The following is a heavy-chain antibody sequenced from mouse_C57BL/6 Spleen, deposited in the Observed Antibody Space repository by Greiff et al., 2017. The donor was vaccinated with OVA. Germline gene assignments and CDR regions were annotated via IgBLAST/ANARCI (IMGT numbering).Heavy chain of an antibody. V-gene: IGHV1-69*01. J-gene: IGHJ3*01. CDR2: IDPSDSYT. CDR1: GYTFTSYW. Sequence: QVQLQQPGAELVMPGASVKLSCKASGYTFTSYWMHWVKQRPGQGLEWIGEIDPSDSYTNYNQKFKGKSTLTVDKSSSTAYMQLSSLTSEDSAVYYCARVDSSGYDWFAYWGQGTLVTVSA. CDR3: ARVDSSGYDWFAY. D-gene: IGHD3-2*02.